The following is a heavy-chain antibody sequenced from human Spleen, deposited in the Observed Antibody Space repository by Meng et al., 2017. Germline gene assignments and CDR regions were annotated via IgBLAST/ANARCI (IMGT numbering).Heavy chain of an antibody. V-gene: IGHV3-23*01. CDR1: GFTFSNYA. Sequence: GESLKISCAASGFTFSNYAMSWVRQAPGKGLQWVSGMSGGGATTNYADSVKGRFTISRDNSGDTLYLQMNSLRPEDTAVYYCARDWGGLGMFDYWGQGTLVTVSS. D-gene: IGHD3-16*01. CDR3: ARDWGGLGMFDY. J-gene: IGHJ4*02. CDR2: MSGGGATT.